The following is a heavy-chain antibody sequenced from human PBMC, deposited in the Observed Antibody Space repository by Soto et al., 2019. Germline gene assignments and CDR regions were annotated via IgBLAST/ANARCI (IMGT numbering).Heavy chain of an antibody. Sequence: VQLLQSGAEVKKPGESLTISCKVSGFKFTSYWIAWVRQTPGRGLEWMGRIDPSDSYTNYSPSFQGHVTMSADKSSNIAYLQSDSLKASHSAMYYCARVTTYYFSGSDFWGQGTQVTVSS. J-gene: IGHJ4*02. V-gene: IGHV5-10-1*01. CDR3: ARVTTYYFSGSDF. CDR2: IDPSDSYT. D-gene: IGHD3-10*01. CDR1: GFKFTSYW.